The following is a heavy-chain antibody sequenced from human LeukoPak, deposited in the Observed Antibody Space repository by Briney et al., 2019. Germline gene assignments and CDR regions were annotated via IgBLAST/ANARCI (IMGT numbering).Heavy chain of an antibody. J-gene: IGHJ4*02. CDR3: ARGGGARPDY. V-gene: IGHV3-48*01. D-gene: IGHD6-6*01. CDR1: GFTFSNYG. Sequence: GGSLSLTCAASGFTFSNYGMDWVRQAPGKGLEWVSYISSSSSSIYYADSVKGRFTISRDNAKNSLFLQMNSLRAEDTAVYYCARGGGARPDYWGQGTLVTVSS. CDR2: ISSSSSSI.